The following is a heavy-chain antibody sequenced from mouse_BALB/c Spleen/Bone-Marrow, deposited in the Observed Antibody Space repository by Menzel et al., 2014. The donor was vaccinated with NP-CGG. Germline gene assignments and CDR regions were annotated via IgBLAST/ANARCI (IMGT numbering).Heavy chain of an antibody. Sequence: EVQGVESGGGLVKPGGSLKLSCAASGFAFSSYDMSWVRRTPEKRLEWVTYISSGGGSTYYPDTVKGRFTISRDNAKNTLYLQMSSLKSEDTAMYYCAREVLRDYFDYWGQGTTLTVSS. V-gene: IGHV5-12-1*01. J-gene: IGHJ2*01. D-gene: IGHD1-1*01. CDR2: ISSGGGST. CDR1: GFAFSSYD. CDR3: AREVLRDYFDY.